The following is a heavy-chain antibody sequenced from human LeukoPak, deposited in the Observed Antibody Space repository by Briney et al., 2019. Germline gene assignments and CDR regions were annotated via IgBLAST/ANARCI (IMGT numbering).Heavy chain of an antibody. J-gene: IGHJ4*02. CDR3: AREYYDILTGPLNY. CDR2: ISYDGSNK. Sequence: GRSLRLSCAASGFTFCSYAMHWVRQAPGKGLEWVAVISYDGSNKYYADSVKGRFTISRDNSKNTLYLQMNSLRAEDTAVYYCAREYYDILTGPLNYWGQGTLVTVSS. CDR1: GFTFCSYA. V-gene: IGHV3-30*04. D-gene: IGHD3-9*01.